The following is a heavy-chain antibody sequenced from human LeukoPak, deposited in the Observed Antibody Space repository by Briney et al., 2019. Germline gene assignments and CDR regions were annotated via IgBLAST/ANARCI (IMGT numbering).Heavy chain of an antibody. Sequence: SETLSLTCAVYGGSFSGYYWSWIRQPPGKGLEWIGEINHSGSTNYNPSLKSRVTISVDTSKNQFSLKLSSVTAADTAVYYCAKAGYSSSWCGMDVWGQGTTVTVSS. CDR2: INHSGST. D-gene: IGHD6-13*01. CDR3: AKAGYSSSWCGMDV. CDR1: GGSFSGYY. J-gene: IGHJ6*02. V-gene: IGHV4-34*01.